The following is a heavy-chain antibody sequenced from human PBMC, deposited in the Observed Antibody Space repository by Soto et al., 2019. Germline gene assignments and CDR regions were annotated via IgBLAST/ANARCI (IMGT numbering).Heavy chain of an antibody. CDR2: ISGSGGST. V-gene: IGHV3-23*01. Sequence: EVQLLESGGGLVQPGGSLRLSCAASGFTFSSYAMSWVGQAPGKGLEWVSAISGSGGSTYYADSVKGRFTISRDNSKNTLYLQMNSLRAEDTAVYYCAKGSLRYSSSWDYFDYWGQGTLVTVSS. CDR1: GFTFSSYA. CDR3: AKGSLRYSSSWDYFDY. D-gene: IGHD6-13*01. J-gene: IGHJ4*02.